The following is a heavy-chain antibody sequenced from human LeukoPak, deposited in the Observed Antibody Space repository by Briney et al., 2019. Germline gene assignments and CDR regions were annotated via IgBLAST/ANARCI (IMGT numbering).Heavy chain of an antibody. CDR2: ISGSGGST. J-gene: IGHJ4*02. CDR3: AMLPEYYFDY. Sequence: GGSLRLSCAASGFTFSSYAMSWVRQAPGKGLECVSAISGSGGSTYYADSVKGRFTISRDNSKNTLYLQMNSLRAEDTAVYYCAMLPEYYFDYWGQGTLVTVSS. CDR1: GFTFSSYA. V-gene: IGHV3-23*01.